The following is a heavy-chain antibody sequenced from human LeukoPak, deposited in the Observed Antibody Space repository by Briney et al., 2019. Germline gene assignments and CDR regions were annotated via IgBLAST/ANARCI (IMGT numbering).Heavy chain of an antibody. CDR1: GFTFSRYG. J-gene: IGHJ6*02. CDR2: IWHDGSN. Sequence: PGGSLRLSCAASGFTFSRYGMHWVRQAPGKGLEWVAVIWHDGSNNYEDSVKGRFTISKDNSKNTLYLQMNSLRAEDTAVYYCASYLTSIPSGMDVWGQGTTVTVSS. V-gene: IGHV3-33*01. CDR3: ASYLTSIPSGMDV. D-gene: IGHD2/OR15-2a*01.